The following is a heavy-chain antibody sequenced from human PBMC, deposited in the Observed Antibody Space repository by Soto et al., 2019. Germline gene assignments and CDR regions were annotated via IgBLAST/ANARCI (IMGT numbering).Heavy chain of an antibody. J-gene: IGHJ6*02. CDR2: ISYDGSNK. CDR1: GFTFSSYA. V-gene: IGHV3-30-3*01. Sequence: GGSLRLSCAASGFTFSSYAMHWVRQAPGKGLEWVAVISYDGSNKYYADSVKGRFTISRDNSKNTLYLQMNSLRAEDTAVYYCLRMLAGTTHSGMDVWGQGTKVTVSS. D-gene: IGHD1-1*01. CDR3: LRMLAGTTHSGMDV.